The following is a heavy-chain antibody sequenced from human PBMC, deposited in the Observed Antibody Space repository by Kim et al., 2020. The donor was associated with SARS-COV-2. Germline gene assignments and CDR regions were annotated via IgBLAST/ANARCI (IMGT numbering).Heavy chain of an antibody. Sequence: GGSLRLSCAASGFTFSSYAMSWVRQAPGKGLEWVSAISGSGGSTYYADSVKGRFTISRDNSKNTLYLQMNSLRAEDTAVYYCAKEDIVVVPAAMPGRHYYYYGMDVWGQGTTVTVSS. J-gene: IGHJ6*02. V-gene: IGHV3-23*01. CDR2: ISGSGGST. CDR3: AKEDIVVVPAAMPGRHYYYYGMDV. D-gene: IGHD2-2*01. CDR1: GFTFSSYA.